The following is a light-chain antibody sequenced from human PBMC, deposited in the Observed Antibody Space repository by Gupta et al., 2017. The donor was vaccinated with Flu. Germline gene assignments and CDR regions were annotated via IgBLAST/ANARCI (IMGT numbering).Light chain of an antibody. J-gene: IGKJ1*01. CDR3: QQSYNTSWT. CDR2: AAF. Sequence: SLSASVGDRVTITCRTSHSISTYLNWYQQKPGTAPKVLIYAAFSLQSGVPSRFSGSGSGTDFTLTISSLQPEDFATYYCQQSYNTSWTFGQGTKAEIK. CDR1: HSISTY. V-gene: IGKV1-39*01.